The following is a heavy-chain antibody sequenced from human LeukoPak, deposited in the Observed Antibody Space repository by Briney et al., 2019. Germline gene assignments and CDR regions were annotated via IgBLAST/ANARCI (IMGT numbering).Heavy chain of an antibody. V-gene: IGHV3-21*01. D-gene: IGHD3-22*01. J-gene: IGHJ4*02. CDR2: ISSSSSYI. CDR3: AKDGDDSIDY. CDR1: GFTFSSYS. Sequence: GGSLRLSCAASGFTFSSYSMNWVRQAPGKGLEWVSSISSSSSYIYYTDSVKGRFTISRDNSRDTLYLQMNSLRAEDTAVYYCAKDGDDSIDYWGQGTLVTVSS.